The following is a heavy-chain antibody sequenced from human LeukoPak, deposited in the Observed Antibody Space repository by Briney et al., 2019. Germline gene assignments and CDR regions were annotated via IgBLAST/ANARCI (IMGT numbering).Heavy chain of an antibody. CDR2: ISSSGTYI. V-gene: IGHV3-21*01. CDR3: ARGMRYSGSYSPAFDI. D-gene: IGHD1-26*01. Sequence: GGSLRLSCAASGFTFSSYAMNWVRQAPGKGLEWVSSISSSGTYIYYADSVKGRFTISRDNAKNSLYLQMNSLTAEDTAVYYCARGMRYSGSYSPAFDIWGQGIMVTVSS. J-gene: IGHJ3*02. CDR1: GFTFSSYA.